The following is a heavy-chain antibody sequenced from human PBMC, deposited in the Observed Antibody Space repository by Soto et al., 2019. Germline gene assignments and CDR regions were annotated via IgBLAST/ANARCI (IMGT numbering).Heavy chain of an antibody. CDR3: AREDFGGKGIGY. Sequence: QVQLVESGGGVVQPGRSLRLSCAASGFTFNNYAIHWVRQTPGKGLEWVAVISYDGNNKYYADSVKGRFTISRDNSKNTLDLQMNSLSAEDTALYYCAREDFGGKGIGYWGQGTLVTVSS. D-gene: IGHD4-17*01. V-gene: IGHV3-30-3*01. J-gene: IGHJ4*02. CDR2: ISYDGNNK. CDR1: GFTFNNYA.